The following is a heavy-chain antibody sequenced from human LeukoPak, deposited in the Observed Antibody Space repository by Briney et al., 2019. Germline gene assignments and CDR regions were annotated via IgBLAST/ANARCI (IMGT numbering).Heavy chain of an antibody. V-gene: IGHV4-59*01. CDR3: ARDLASPGDPPYYYYYMDV. Sequence: SETLSLTCTVSGGSISSYYWSWIRQPPGKGLEWIGYIYYSGSTNYNPSLKSRVTISVDTSKNQFSLKLSSVTAADTAVYYCARDLASPGDPPYYYYYMDVWGKGTTVTISS. CDR2: IYYSGST. D-gene: IGHD2-21*01. CDR1: GGSISSYY. J-gene: IGHJ6*03.